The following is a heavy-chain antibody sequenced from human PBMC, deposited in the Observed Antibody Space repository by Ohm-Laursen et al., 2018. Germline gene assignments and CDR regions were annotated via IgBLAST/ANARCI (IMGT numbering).Heavy chain of an antibody. CDR3: ARVPYASSGYRVY. J-gene: IGHJ4*02. V-gene: IGHV3-21*01. Sequence: SLRLSCSASGFTFSSYSMNWVRQAPGKGLEWVSSISSSSNYIYYADSVKGRFTISGDNAKNSLYLQMNSLRAEDTAVYYCARVPYASSGYRVYWGQGTLVTVSS. D-gene: IGHD3-22*01. CDR2: ISSSSNYI. CDR1: GFTFSSYS.